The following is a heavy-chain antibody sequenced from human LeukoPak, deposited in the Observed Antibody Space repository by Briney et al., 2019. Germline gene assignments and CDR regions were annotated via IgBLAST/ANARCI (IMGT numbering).Heavy chain of an antibody. CDR1: GGTFSSYA. CDR2: IIPIFGTA. Sequence: SVKVSCKASGGTFSSYAISWVRQAPRQGLEWMGGIIPIFGTANYAQKFQGRVTITADKSTSTAYMELSSLRSEDTAVYYCARVLPGARGYYYYYMDVWGKGTTVTVSS. J-gene: IGHJ6*03. CDR3: ARVLPGARGYYYYYMDV. V-gene: IGHV1-69*06. D-gene: IGHD1-26*01.